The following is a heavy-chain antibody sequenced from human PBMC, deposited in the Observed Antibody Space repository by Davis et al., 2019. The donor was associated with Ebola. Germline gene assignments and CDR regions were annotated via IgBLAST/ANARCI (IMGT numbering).Heavy chain of an antibody. D-gene: IGHD5-18*01. CDR2: IYYSGST. Sequence: PSETLSLTCTVSGGSISSSSYYWGWIRQPPGKGLEWIGSIYYSGSTYYNPSLKSRVTISVDTSKNQFSLKLSSVTAADTAVYYCARHVDTAMVTGILDPWGQGTLVTVSS. J-gene: IGHJ5*02. CDR3: ARHVDTAMVTGILDP. V-gene: IGHV4-39*01. CDR1: GGSISSSSYY.